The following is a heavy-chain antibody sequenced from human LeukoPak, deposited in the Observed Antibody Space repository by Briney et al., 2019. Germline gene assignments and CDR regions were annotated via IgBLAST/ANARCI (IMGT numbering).Heavy chain of an antibody. J-gene: IGHJ4*02. CDR2: ISGSGGST. Sequence: PGRSLRLSCAASGFTFSSYGMSWVRQAPGKGLEWVSAISGSGGSTYYADSVKGRFTISRDNSKNTLYLQMNSLRAEDTAVYYCARDIDNGDYVVYWGQGTLVTVSS. CDR1: GFTFSSYG. V-gene: IGHV3-23*01. D-gene: IGHD4-17*01. CDR3: ARDIDNGDYVVY.